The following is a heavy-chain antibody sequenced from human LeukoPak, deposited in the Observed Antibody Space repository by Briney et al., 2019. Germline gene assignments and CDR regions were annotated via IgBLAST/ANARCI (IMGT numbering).Heavy chain of an antibody. CDR2: ISYDGSNK. Sequence: GGSLRLSCAASGFTFSSYAMHWVRQAPGKGLEWVAVISYDGSNKYYADSVKGRFTISRDNSKDTLYLQMNSLRAEDTAVYYCARDGQRDAFDIWGQGTMVTVSS. CDR1: GFTFSSYA. CDR3: ARDGQRDAFDI. D-gene: IGHD6-25*01. V-gene: IGHV3-30-3*01. J-gene: IGHJ3*02.